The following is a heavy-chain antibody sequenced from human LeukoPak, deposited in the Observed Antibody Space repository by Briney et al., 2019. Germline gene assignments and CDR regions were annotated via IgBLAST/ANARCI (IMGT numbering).Heavy chain of an antibody. CDR1: GYSISSGYY. Sequence: SETLSLTCTVSGYSISSGYYWCWIRQPPRKGLEWIGSIYHSGSTYYNPSLKSRVTISVDTSKNQFSLELTSVTAADTAFYYCARVSWGSGYFDYWGQGTLVTVSS. V-gene: IGHV4-38-2*02. D-gene: IGHD7-27*01. CDR2: IYHSGST. J-gene: IGHJ4*02. CDR3: ARVSWGSGYFDY.